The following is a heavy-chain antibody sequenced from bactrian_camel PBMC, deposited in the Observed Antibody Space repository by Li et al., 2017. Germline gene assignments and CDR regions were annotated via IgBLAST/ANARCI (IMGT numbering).Heavy chain of an antibody. CDR2: ISSDGVHI. J-gene: IGHJ4*01. CDR3: AAEDQATWDMGWICNYNS. CDR1: GYANIVRRYC. V-gene: IGHV3S6*01. D-gene: IGHD3*01. Sequence: HVQLVESGGASVQNGGSLTLSCAASGYANIVRRYCMGWFRQAPGKGLEWVSGISSDGVHIHYADSVQGRFTISRDNAKNTLYLRMDNLKPEDTALYTCAAEDQATWDMGWICNYNSWGQGTQVTVS.